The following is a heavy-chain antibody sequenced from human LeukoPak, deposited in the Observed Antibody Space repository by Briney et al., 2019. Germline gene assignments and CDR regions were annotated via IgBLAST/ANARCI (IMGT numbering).Heavy chain of an antibody. Sequence: RGSLRLSCAASGFTFSSYAMSWVRQAPGKGLEWVSAISGSGGSTYYADSMKGRSTISRDNSKHTLYLQMNSLRAEDTAVYYCAKDPPIYGAKERYFDYWGQGTLVTVSS. D-gene: IGHD4-17*01. J-gene: IGHJ4*02. CDR3: AKDPPIYGAKERYFDY. CDR1: GFTFSSYA. V-gene: IGHV3-23*01. CDR2: ISGSGGST.